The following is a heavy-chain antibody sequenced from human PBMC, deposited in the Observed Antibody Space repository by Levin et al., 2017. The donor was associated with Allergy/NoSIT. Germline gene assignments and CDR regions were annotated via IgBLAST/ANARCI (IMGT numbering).Heavy chain of an antibody. CDR2: IFSNDEK. V-gene: IGHV2-26*01. Sequence: SGPTLVKPTETLTLTCTVSGFSLSNARMGVSWIRQPPGKALEWLAHIFSNDEKSYSTSLKSRLTISKDTSKSQVVLTMTNMDPVDTATYYCARIGPYDDILTGYYTYYFDYWGQGTLVTVSS. CDR1: GFSLSNARMG. J-gene: IGHJ4*02. D-gene: IGHD3-9*01. CDR3: ARIGPYDDILTGYYTYYFDY.